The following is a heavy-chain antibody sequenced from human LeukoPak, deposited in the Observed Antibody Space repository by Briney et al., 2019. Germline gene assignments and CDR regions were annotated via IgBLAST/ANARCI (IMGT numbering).Heavy chain of an antibody. CDR3: ARDTSIVGVTGAGFDS. D-gene: IGHD1-26*01. J-gene: IGHJ4*02. Sequence: PGGSLRLSCGAPGFNFSNYEMNWVRQTPGKGLEWTSYISDSGEPTYYADSVKGRFNISRDNAKNSLFLQMDSLRVEDTAIYYCARDTSIVGVTGAGFDSWGQGTLVTVSS. V-gene: IGHV3-48*03. CDR1: GFNFSNYE. CDR2: ISDSGEPT.